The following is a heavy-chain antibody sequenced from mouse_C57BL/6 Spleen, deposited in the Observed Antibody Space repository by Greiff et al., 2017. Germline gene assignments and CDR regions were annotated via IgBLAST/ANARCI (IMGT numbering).Heavy chain of an antibody. Sequence: QVHVKQSGAELVKPGASVKLSCKASGYTFTEYTIHWVKQRSGQGLEWIGWFYPGSGSIKYNEKFKDKATLTADKSSSTVYMELSRLTSEDSAVYFCARHEAYYSNYDYFDGWGQGTTLTVSS. V-gene: IGHV1-62-2*01. CDR2: FYPGSGSI. D-gene: IGHD2-5*01. J-gene: IGHJ2*01. CDR1: GYTFTEYT. CDR3: ARHEAYYSNYDYFDG.